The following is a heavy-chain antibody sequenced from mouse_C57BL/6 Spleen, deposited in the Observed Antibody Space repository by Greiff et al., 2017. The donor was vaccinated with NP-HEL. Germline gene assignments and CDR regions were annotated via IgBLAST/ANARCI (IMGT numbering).Heavy chain of an antibody. J-gene: IGHJ3*01. V-gene: IGHV1-76*01. D-gene: IGHD1-1*01. CDR3: ARSGYYYGSSYPAWFAY. CDR2: IYPGSGNT. CDR1: GYTFTDYY. Sequence: QVQLKESGAELVRPGASVKLSCKASGYTFTDYYINWVKQRPGQGLEWIARIYPGSGNTYYNEKFKGKATLTAEKSSSTAYMQLSSLTSEDSAVYFCARSGYYYGSSYPAWFAYWGQGTLVTVSA.